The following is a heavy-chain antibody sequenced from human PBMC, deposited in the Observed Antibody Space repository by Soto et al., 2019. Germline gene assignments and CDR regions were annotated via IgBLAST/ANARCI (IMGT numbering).Heavy chain of an antibody. CDR2: INHSGST. CDR1: GGSFSGYY. V-gene: IGHV4-34*01. D-gene: IGHD3-10*01. CDR3: ARGSSMVRGVVDY. J-gene: IGHJ4*02. Sequence: QVQLQQWGAGLLKPSETLSLTCAVYGGSFSGYYWSWIRQPPGKGLEWIGEINHSGSTNYNPSLTSRVTISVDTSKIQFSLKLSSVTAADTAVYYCARGSSMVRGVVDYWGQGTLVTVSS.